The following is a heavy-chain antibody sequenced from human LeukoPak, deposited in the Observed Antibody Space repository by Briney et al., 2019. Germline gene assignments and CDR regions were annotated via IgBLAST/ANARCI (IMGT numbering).Heavy chain of an antibody. Sequence: SETLSLTCTVSGGSMSSSSYYWGWIRQPPGKGLGWIGSIYYSGSTYYNPSLKSRVTMSVDTSKNQFSLKLSSVTAADTAVYYCARDSGCSSTSCYDPLSLGYYYYMDVWGKGTTVTVSS. CDR2: IYYSGST. CDR1: GGSMSSSSYY. D-gene: IGHD2-2*01. J-gene: IGHJ6*03. V-gene: IGHV4-39*07. CDR3: ARDSGCSSTSCYDPLSLGYYYYMDV.